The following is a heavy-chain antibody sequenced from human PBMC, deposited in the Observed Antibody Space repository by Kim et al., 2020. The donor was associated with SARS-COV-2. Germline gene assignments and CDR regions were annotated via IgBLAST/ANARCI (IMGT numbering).Heavy chain of an antibody. CDR2: INGAIGNS. D-gene: IGHD1-20*01. CDR1: GYTFTAYA. J-gene: IGHJ4*02. CDR3: AALNWKAPFDY. V-gene: IGHV1-3*01. Sequence: ASVKVSCKASGYTFTAYAIHWVRQAPGQRLEWMGWINGAIGNSEYSQKFQGRFTISRDTSASTAYMELSSLRSEDTAVYYCAALNWKAPFDYWGQGTLVTVSS.